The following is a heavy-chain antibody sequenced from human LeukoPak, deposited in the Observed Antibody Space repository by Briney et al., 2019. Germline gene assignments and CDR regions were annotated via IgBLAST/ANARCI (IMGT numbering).Heavy chain of an antibody. CDR3: ARGLSRDSYFYY. CDR2: INHSGST. V-gene: IGHV4-34*01. J-gene: IGHJ4*02. Sequence: PSETLSLTCAVYGGSFSGYYWSWIRQPPGKGLEWIGEINHSGSTNYNPSLKSRVTISVDTSKNQFSLKLSSVTAADTAVYYCARGLSRDSYFYYWGQGTLVTVSS. CDR1: GGSFSGYY.